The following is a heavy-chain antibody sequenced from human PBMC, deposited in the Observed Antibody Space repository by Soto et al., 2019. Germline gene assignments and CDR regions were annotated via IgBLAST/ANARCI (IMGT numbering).Heavy chain of an antibody. Sequence: HEHLVQSGAEVKRPGASLKVSCKASGYSFTGYYTHWVRQAPGQGLEWMGWINPDSGATNYAQNFQGRVTLTSDTSISTASMDLTSLTSDDTAVYYWARGDYGTGAYPFPYFDHWGQGTLVIVSS. CDR3: ARGDYGTGAYPFPYFDH. CDR1: GYSFTGYY. J-gene: IGHJ4*02. V-gene: IGHV1-2*02. D-gene: IGHD2-8*02. CDR2: INPDSGAT.